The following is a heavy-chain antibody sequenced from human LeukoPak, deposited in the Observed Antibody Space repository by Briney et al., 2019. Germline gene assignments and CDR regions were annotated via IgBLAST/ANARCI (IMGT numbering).Heavy chain of an antibody. Sequence: SETLSLTCGVSGGSIDITNYWSWVRQAPGKGLEWIGEISLDGTTNYNPSLRSLVAMSLDRANTQFSLSLTSVTAADTAVYYCTREDRPFCPFAYWGQGVLVTVSS. CDR2: ISLDGTT. J-gene: IGHJ4*02. V-gene: IGHV4-4*02. CDR1: GGSIDITNY. CDR3: TREDRPFCPFAY. D-gene: IGHD3-22*01.